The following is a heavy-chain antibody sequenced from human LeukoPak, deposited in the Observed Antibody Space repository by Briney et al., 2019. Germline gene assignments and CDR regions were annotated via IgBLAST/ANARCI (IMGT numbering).Heavy chain of an antibody. J-gene: IGHJ4*02. CDR1: GGSISSYY. Sequence: SGTLSLTCTVSGGSISSYYWSWIRQPAGKGLEWIGRIYTSGSTNYNPSLKSRVTMSVDTSKNQFSLKLSSVTAADTAVYYCAREVNLRFLEWLIDYWGQGTLVTVSS. CDR3: AREVNLRFLEWLIDY. V-gene: IGHV4-4*07. D-gene: IGHD3-3*01. CDR2: IYTSGST.